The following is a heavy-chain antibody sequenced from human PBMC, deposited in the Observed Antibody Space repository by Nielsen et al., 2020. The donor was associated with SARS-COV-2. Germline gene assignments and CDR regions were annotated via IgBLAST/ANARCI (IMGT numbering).Heavy chain of an antibody. CDR2: IKQDGSEK. CDR1: GFTFSSYW. J-gene: IGHJ4*02. Sequence: SCAASGFTFSSYWMSWVRQAPGKGLEWVANIKQDGSEKYYVDSVKGRFTISRDNAKNSLYLQMNSLRAEDTAVYYCARDRLKVPAAIGYWGQGTLVTVSS. V-gene: IGHV3-7*01. CDR3: ARDRLKVPAAIGY. D-gene: IGHD2-2*01.